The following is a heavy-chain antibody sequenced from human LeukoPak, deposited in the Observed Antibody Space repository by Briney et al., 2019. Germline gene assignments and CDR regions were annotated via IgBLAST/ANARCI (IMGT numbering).Heavy chain of an antibody. CDR2: ISGSGGST. D-gene: IGHD3-10*01. V-gene: IGHV3-23*01. CDR1: GFTFSSYA. CDR3: AKDWGLSWPGELWFRELLPSYFDY. Sequence: PGGSLRLSCAASGFTFSSYAMSWVRQAPGKGLEWVSAISGSGGSTYYADSVKGRFTISRDNPKNTLYLQMNSLRAEDTAVYYCAKDWGLSWPGELWFRELLPSYFDYWGQGTLVTVSS. J-gene: IGHJ4*02.